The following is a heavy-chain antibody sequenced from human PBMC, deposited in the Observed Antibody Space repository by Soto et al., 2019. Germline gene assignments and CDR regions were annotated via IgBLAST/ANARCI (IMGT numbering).Heavy chain of an antibody. D-gene: IGHD6-6*01. V-gene: IGHV2-26*01. CDR3: ARIRGYSSSTYFDY. J-gene: IGHJ4*02. CDR1: GFSLSNARMG. CDR2: IFSNDEK. Sequence: QVTLKESGPVLVKTTETLTLTCTVSGFSLSNARMGVSWIRQPPGKALEWLAHIFSNDEKSYSTSLKSRLTISKDTSKSQVVLTMTNMDPVDTATYYCARIRGYSSSTYFDYWGQGTLVTVSS.